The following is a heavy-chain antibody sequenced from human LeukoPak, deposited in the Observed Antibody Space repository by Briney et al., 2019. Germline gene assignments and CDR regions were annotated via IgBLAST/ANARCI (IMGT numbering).Heavy chain of an antibody. CDR2: IFYTGTT. Sequence: SETLSLTCTVSGGSIGSDNYYWDWIRQPPGKGLEFIAGIFYTGTTYYNPSLKSRVTISIDTSKNQLTLKLYSVTAADTAVYFFADRPPNFTCFDPWAREPWSPSPQ. CDR1: GGSIGSDNYY. J-gene: IGHJ5*02. CDR3: ADRPPNFTCFDP. V-gene: IGHV4-39*01.